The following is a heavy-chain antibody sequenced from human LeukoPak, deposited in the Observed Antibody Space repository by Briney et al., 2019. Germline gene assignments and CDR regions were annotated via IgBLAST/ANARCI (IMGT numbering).Heavy chain of an antibody. D-gene: IGHD2-15*01. V-gene: IGHV3-23*01. J-gene: IGHJ6*03. CDR2: VSGGGDST. CDR3: AKEVGVGHMDV. CDR1: GFTFDDYG. Sequence: GGSLRLSCAASGFTFDDYGMSWVRQAPGKGLEWVSSVSGGGDSTYYADSVKGRFTISRDNSKNTLYLLMNSLRAEDTAVYYCAKEVGVGHMDVWGKGTTVTVSS.